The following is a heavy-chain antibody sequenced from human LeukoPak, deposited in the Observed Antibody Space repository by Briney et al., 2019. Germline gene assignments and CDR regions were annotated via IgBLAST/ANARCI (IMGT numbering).Heavy chain of an antibody. Sequence: PGGSLRLSCAASGFTFSPYWMHWVRQAPGKGLVWVSRINSDGSTTSYADSVRGRFTISRDNAKNTLYLQMNSLRAEDTAVYYCVRVNRGYSYGHYDYWGQGTLVTVS. D-gene: IGHD5-18*01. CDR1: GFTFSPYW. CDR2: INSDGSTT. J-gene: IGHJ4*02. CDR3: VRVNRGYSYGHYDY. V-gene: IGHV3-74*01.